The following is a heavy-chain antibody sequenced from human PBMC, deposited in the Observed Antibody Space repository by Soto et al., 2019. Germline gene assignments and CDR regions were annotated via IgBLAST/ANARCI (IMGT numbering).Heavy chain of an antibody. CDR3: TTDSLFTGQLVRMDN. V-gene: IGHV3-15*07. J-gene: IGHJ4*01. D-gene: IGHD3-9*01. CDR1: GFTFSDAW. Sequence: ASLRLSCAASGFTFSDAWINWVRQAPGKGLEWVGRIKSKIDGGTTDFAAPVKGRFAISRDDSRDMVYMEMYSLKTDDTAVYYCTTDSLFTGQLVRMDNWGHGTLVTVS. CDR2: IKSKIDGGTT.